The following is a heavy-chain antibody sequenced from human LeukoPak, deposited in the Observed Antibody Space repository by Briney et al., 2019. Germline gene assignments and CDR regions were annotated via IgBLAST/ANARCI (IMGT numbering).Heavy chain of an antibody. D-gene: IGHD6-13*01. J-gene: IGHJ5*02. CDR3: TKAFLGPIAADGWFDP. V-gene: IGHV3-23*01. CDR1: GFTFSSDG. CDR2: SRGSGGST. Sequence: GGSLRLSCAASGFTFSSDGVHWVRQAPGKGLEWVTASRGSGGSTYYADSVKGSSSIYGDNSKNPQYLQMNSLRAEDTAVYYCTKAFLGPIAADGWFDPWGQGTLVTVSS.